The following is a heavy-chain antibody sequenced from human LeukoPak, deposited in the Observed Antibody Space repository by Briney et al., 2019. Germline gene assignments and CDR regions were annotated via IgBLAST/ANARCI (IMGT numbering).Heavy chain of an antibody. Sequence: GASVKVSCKASGGTFSSYAIGWVRQAPGQGLEWMGGIIPIFGTANYAQKLQGRVTITADESTSTAYMELSSLRSEDTAVYYCAREPAVTIEPNYYYYYYMDVWGKGTTVTVSS. J-gene: IGHJ6*03. CDR2: IIPIFGTA. D-gene: IGHD4-17*01. CDR1: GGTFSSYA. CDR3: AREPAVTIEPNYYYYYYMDV. V-gene: IGHV1-69*13.